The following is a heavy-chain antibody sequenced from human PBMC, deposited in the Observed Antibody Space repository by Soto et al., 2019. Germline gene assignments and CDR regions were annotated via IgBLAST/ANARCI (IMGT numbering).Heavy chain of an antibody. J-gene: IGHJ6*03. CDR3: ARGVYYDFWSGYYTSDYYYYMDG. CDR1: GFTFSSYD. Sequence: GGSLRLSCAASGFTFSSYDMHWVRQATGKGLEWVSAIGTAGDTYYPGSVKGRFTISRENAKNSLYLQMNSLRAGDTAVYYCARGVYYDFWSGYYTSDYYYYMDGWGKGTTVTVSS. D-gene: IGHD3-3*01. V-gene: IGHV3-13*01. CDR2: IGTAGDT.